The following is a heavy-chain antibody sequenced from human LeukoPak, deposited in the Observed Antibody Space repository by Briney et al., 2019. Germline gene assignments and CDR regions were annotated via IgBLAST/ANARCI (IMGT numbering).Heavy chain of an antibody. CDR1: GYTFTSYY. CDR3: ATSSLDYGDYGEPLDY. CDR2: ISAYNGNT. D-gene: IGHD4-17*01. Sequence: GASVKVSCKASGYTFTSYYMHWVRQAPGQGLEWMGWISAYNGNTNYAQKLQGRVTMTTDTSTSTAYMELRSLRSDDTAVYYCATSSLDYGDYGEPLDYWGQGTLVTVSS. V-gene: IGHV1-18*04. J-gene: IGHJ4*02.